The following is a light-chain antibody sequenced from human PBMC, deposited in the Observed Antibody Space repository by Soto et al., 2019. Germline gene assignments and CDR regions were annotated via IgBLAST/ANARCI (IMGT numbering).Light chain of an antibody. V-gene: IGKV1-5*01. CDR1: QTISSW. CDR2: DAS. Sequence: DLQMTQSPSTLSGSVGDRLTITCMARQTISSWLAGYHKTPQKAPKLLIYDASSLESGVPSRFSGSGSGTDFTLTISSLEHVDSATYYCQQEKTWWTLGQGTKVDSK. CDR3: QQEKTWWT. J-gene: IGKJ1*01.